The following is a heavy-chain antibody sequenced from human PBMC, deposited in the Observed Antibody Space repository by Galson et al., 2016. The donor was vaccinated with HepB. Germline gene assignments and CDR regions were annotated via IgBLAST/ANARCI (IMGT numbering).Heavy chain of an antibody. Sequence: SVKVSCKASGGTFSNYAITWVRQAPGQGLEWMGTIIPIFVTTNYVQEFQGRVTFTADASSNTAYMELGSLRSEDTAVFYCARVSHAYGSRTHHDLDIWGQGTMVIVSS. CDR3: ARVSHAYGSRTHHDLDI. CDR2: IIPIFVTT. J-gene: IGHJ3*02. V-gene: IGHV1-69*13. D-gene: IGHD4-17*01. CDR1: GGTFSNYA.